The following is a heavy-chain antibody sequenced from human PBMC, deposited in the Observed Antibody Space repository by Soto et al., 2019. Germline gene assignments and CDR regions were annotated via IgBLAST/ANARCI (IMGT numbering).Heavy chain of an antibody. D-gene: IGHD3-10*01. J-gene: IGHJ3*02. V-gene: IGHV1-18*04. CDR2: ISTYNGNT. Sequence: ASVKVSCKASGYTFTSYYMHWVRQAPGQGLEWMGWISTYNGNTKYAQKLQGRVTMTTDTSTSTAYMELRSLRSDDTAVYYCARNRILLWFGESNPDAFDIWGQGKMVTVSS. CDR3: ARNRILLWFGESNPDAFDI. CDR1: GYTFTSYY.